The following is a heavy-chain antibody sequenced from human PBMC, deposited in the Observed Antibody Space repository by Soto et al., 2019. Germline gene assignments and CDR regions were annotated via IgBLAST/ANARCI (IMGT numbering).Heavy chain of an antibody. Sequence: ASVKVSCKASGYIFTNYYIYWVRQAPGQGLEYIGIINPGGGATDYAQKFQGRVTMTRDTSTSTVYMELSSLRYEDTAVYYCARGIVGYLILWFDSWGQGTLGTVSS. CDR3: ARGIVGYLILWFDS. J-gene: IGHJ5*01. D-gene: IGHD1-26*01. V-gene: IGHV1-46*01. CDR2: INPGGGAT. CDR1: GYIFTNYY.